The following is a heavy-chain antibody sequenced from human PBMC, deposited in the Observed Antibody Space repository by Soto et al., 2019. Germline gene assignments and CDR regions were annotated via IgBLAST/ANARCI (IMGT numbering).Heavy chain of an antibody. CDR3: ATDGPGKQSLVGYYFDY. V-gene: IGHV3-30*03. Sequence: VGSHRLSSTASGFTCINYGMNWVRQATGKGLEWVAVVSSDGSKKYYVDSVKGRFTISRDNSKNTLFLQMDSLTGEDTAVYYCATDGPGKQSLVGYYFDYWGQGTSVTVSS. CDR2: VSSDGSKK. CDR1: GFTCINYG. J-gene: IGHJ4*02. D-gene: IGHD6-19*01.